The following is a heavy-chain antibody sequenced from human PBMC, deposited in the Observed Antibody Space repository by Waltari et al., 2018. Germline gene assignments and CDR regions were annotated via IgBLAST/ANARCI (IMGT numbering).Heavy chain of an antibody. CDR1: GFTFDDYT. J-gene: IGHJ4*02. V-gene: IGHV3-43*01. CDR2: ISWDGGTT. Sequence: EVQLVESGGVVVQPGGSLRLSCAASGFTFDDYTMLWVRQAPGKGLEWVSLISWDGGTTLYADSVKGRFTISRDNTKNSLYLQMNSLRTEDTALYYCAKDGSYVESSGDYFDYWGQGTLVTVSS. CDR3: AKDGSYVESSGDYFDY. D-gene: IGHD3-22*01.